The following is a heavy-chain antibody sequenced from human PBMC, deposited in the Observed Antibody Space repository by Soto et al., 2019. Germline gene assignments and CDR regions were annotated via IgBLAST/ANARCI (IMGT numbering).Heavy chain of an antibody. Sequence: EVQLVESGGGLVQPGRSLRLSCAASGFTFDDYAMHWVRQAPGKGLEWVSGISWNSGSIGYVDSVKGRFTISRDNAKNSLYLQMNSLRAEDTALYYCAKWGYCSGGSCYGLDYWGQGTLVTVSS. V-gene: IGHV3-9*01. CDR2: ISWNSGSI. CDR3: AKWGYCSGGSCYGLDY. CDR1: GFTFDDYA. J-gene: IGHJ4*02. D-gene: IGHD2-15*01.